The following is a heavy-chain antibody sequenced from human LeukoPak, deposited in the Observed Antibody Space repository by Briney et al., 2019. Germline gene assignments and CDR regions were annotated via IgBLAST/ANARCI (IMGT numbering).Heavy chain of an antibody. CDR1: GGSFSGYY. CDR3: ARAPNYVSLDY. Sequence: SETLSLTCAVYGGSFSGYYWSWIRQPPGKGLEWIGEINHSGSTNYNPSLESRVTISVDKSKNQFSLKLSSVTAADTAVYYCARAPNYVSLDYWGQGTLVTVSS. D-gene: IGHD3-16*01. CDR2: INHSGST. V-gene: IGHV4-34*01. J-gene: IGHJ4*02.